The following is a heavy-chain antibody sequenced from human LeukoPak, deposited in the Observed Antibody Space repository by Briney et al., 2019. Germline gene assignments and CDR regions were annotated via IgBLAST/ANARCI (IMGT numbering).Heavy chain of an antibody. Sequence: SETLSLTCTVSGNSFGDYYWSWIRQPAGKGLEWIGRIYTSGGTTYNPSLKSRVTMSVDTSKSQFSLNLMSVTAADTAVYYCARDPGSSWYFGLDYWGQGTLVTVSS. CDR1: GNSFGDYY. V-gene: IGHV4-4*07. D-gene: IGHD6-13*01. J-gene: IGHJ4*02. CDR3: ARDPGSSWYFGLDY. CDR2: IYTSGGT.